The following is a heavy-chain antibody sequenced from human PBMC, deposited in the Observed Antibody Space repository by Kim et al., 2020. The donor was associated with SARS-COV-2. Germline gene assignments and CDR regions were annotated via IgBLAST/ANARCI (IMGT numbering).Heavy chain of an antibody. J-gene: IGHJ4*02. CDR1: GFSFTTYA. D-gene: IGHD5-18*01. V-gene: IGHV3-30*18. CDR3: AKPNHRAYTYVPIFDS. CDR2: ISDDGSNK. Sequence: GGSLRLSCAASGFSFTTYAMNWVRQAPGKGLQWVAVISDDGSNKYYADSVKGRFTISRDNSKNTLFLQMASLRAEDTAVYYCAKPNHRAYTYVPIFDSWGQGSLVTVSS.